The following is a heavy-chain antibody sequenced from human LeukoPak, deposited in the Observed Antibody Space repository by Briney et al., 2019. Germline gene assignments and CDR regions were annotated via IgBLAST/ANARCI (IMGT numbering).Heavy chain of an antibody. CDR3: ARDGGTDGNTAFDI. Sequence: QTGGSLRLSCAASGFAFSSYSMNWVRQAPGKGLEWVGRSRNKASSYTTEYAASVKGRFTISRDDSENSLFLQMSSLRTEDTAVYYCARDGGTDGNTAFDIWGQGTMVTVSS. J-gene: IGHJ3*02. D-gene: IGHD3-16*01. CDR2: SRNKASSYTT. V-gene: IGHV3-72*01. CDR1: GFAFSSYS.